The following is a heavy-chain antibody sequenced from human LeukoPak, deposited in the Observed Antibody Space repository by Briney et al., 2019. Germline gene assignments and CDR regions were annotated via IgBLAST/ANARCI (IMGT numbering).Heavy chain of an antibody. Sequence: SETLSLTCTVSGGSISSGDYYWSWIRQPPGKGLEWIGYIYYSGSTYYNPSLKSRVTISVDTSKNQFSLKLSSVTAADTAVYYCARHLKLGSATHDAFDIWGQGTMVTVSS. V-gene: IGHV4-30-4*01. J-gene: IGHJ3*02. CDR3: ARHLKLGSATHDAFDI. CDR2: IYYSGST. D-gene: IGHD5-12*01. CDR1: GGSISSGDYY.